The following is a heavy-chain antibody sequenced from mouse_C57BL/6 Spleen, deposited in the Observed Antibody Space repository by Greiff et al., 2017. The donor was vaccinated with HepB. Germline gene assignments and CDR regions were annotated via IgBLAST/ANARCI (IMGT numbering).Heavy chain of an antibody. J-gene: IGHJ3*01. V-gene: IGHV14-1*01. Sequence: EVQLQQSGAELVRPGASVKLSCTASGFNIKDYYMHWVKQRPEQGLEWIGRIDPEDGDTEYAPKFQGKATMTADTSSNTAYLQLSSLTSEDTAVYYCTTHIYSNYGAYWGQGTLVTVSA. CDR1: GFNIKDYY. D-gene: IGHD2-5*01. CDR3: TTHIYSNYGAY. CDR2: IDPEDGDT.